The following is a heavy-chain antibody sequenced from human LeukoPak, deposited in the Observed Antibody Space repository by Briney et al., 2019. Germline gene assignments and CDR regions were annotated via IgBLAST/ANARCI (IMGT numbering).Heavy chain of an antibody. D-gene: IGHD6-6*01. CDR1: GGTFSSYA. CDR3: AREGGTFDSSSDYYYYYMDV. CDR2: IIPIFGTA. Sequence: ASVKVSCKASGGTFSSYAISWVRQAPGQGLEWMGGIIPIFGTANYAQKFQGRVTITADESTSTAYMELSSLRSEDTAVYYCAREGGTFDSSSDYYYYYMDVWGKGTTVTVSS. V-gene: IGHV1-69*13. J-gene: IGHJ6*03.